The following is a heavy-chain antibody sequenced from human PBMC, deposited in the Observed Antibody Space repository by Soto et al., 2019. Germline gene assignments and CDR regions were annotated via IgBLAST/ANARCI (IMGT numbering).Heavy chain of an antibody. CDR2: ISSSSSYI. Sequence: GGSLRLSCAASGFTFSSYSMNWVRQTPGKGLEWVSSISSSSSYIYYADSVKGRFTISRDNAKNSLYLQMNSLRAEDTAVYYCARDRLSWDYDFWSGYYHGGGLDPWGQGTLVTVSS. V-gene: IGHV3-21*01. CDR3: ARDRLSWDYDFWSGYYHGGGLDP. D-gene: IGHD3-3*01. J-gene: IGHJ5*02. CDR1: GFTFSSYS.